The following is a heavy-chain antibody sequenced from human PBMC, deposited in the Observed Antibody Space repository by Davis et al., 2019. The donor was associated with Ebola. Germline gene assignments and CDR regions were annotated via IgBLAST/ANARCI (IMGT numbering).Heavy chain of an antibody. CDR2: IYYNGRT. D-gene: IGHD3-22*01. CDR3: ARAQTYYSDGTGYYYHQYFFDY. V-gene: IGHV4-39*07. Sequence: SETLSLTCTVSSGSIRSGRYYWGWVRQPPGKGLEWIGAIYYNGRTYYNSSLESRVTISLDTSKNQFSLKLRSVTAADTAVYYCARAQTYYSDGTGYYYHQYFFDYWGQGTQVSVSS. CDR1: SGSIRSGRYY. J-gene: IGHJ4*02.